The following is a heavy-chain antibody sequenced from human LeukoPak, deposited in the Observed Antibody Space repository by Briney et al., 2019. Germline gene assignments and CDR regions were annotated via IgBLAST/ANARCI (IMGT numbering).Heavy chain of an antibody. D-gene: IGHD5-12*01. CDR2: IYYSGNT. CDR3: TRRGYSGYPQYYYYMDV. V-gene: IGHV4-39*07. J-gene: IGHJ6*03. Sequence: PSETLSLTCTVSGGSITSNSYYWGWIRQPPGKGLEWIGSIYYSGNTYYNPSLKSRVTVSVDTSKNQFSLNLSAVTAEDTAVYYCTRRGYSGYPQYYYYMDVWGKGTTVTVSS. CDR1: GGSITSNSYY.